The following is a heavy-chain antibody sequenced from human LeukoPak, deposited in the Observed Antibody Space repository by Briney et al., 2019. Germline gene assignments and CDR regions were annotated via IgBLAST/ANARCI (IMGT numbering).Heavy chain of an antibody. D-gene: IGHD6-13*01. CDR2: IRFDGGNA. CDR3: AKAGYSTSWYYLDF. Sequence: GGSLRLSCAASDFTLSNYGMHWVRQAPGKGLEWVAFIRFDGGNAIYGDSVKGRFTISRDDSKDTLYLQMNSLSAEDTAVYFCAKAGYSTSWYYLDFWGQGTLVTVSS. J-gene: IGHJ4*02. V-gene: IGHV3-30*02. CDR1: DFTLSNYG.